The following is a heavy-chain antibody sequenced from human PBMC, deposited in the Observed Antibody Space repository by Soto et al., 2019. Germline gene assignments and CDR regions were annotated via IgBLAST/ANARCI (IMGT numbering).Heavy chain of an antibody. D-gene: IGHD1-1*01. V-gene: IGHV1-2*02. CDR2: INPNSAGT. CDR1: GYTFSDYY. Sequence: ASVKVSCKASGYTFSDYYIHCVRQAPGQGLEWMGWINPNSAGTKYAPKFRGGVTMTRDTSITTAYMELSRLRSGDTAVYYCAREPATAKPEGVDFWGQGTLVTVS. CDR3: AREPATAKPEGVDF. J-gene: IGHJ4*02.